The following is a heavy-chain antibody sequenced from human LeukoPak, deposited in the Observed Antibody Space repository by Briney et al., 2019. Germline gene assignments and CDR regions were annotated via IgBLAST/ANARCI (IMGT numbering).Heavy chain of an antibody. Sequence: SETLSLTCTVSGGSISSSSYYWSWIRPPPGKGLEWSGEINHSGSTNYNPSLKSRVTISVDTSKNQFSLKLSSVTAADTAVYYCARGERGYSYATPRPLGWFDPGGQGTLVTVSS. D-gene: IGHD5-18*01. CDR3: ARGERGYSYATPRPLGWFDP. J-gene: IGHJ5*02. CDR1: GGSISSSSYY. CDR2: INHSGST. V-gene: IGHV4-39*07.